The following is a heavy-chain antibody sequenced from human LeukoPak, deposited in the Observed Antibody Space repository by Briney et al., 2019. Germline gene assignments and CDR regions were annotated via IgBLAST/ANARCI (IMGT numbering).Heavy chain of an antibody. CDR1: GFTFSSYW. D-gene: IGHD3-22*01. V-gene: IGHV3-7*01. CDR2: IKQDGSEK. J-gene: IGHJ4*02. Sequence: GGSLRLSCAASGFTFSSYWMSWVRQAPGKGLEWVANIKQDGSEKYYVDSVKGRFTISRDNAKNSLYPQMNSLRAEDTAVYYCARDPSGYTYYFDYWGQGTLVTVSS. CDR3: ARDPSGYTYYFDY.